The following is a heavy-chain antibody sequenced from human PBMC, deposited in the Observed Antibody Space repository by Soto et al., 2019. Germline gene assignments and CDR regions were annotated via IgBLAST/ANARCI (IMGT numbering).Heavy chain of an antibody. CDR1: HGSISSSSYY. V-gene: IGHV4-39*01. D-gene: IGHD3-22*01. Sequence: SETRSLPCTVSHGSISSSSYYWAWLRKTPGKGLEWIGNVYYGGSTYYNPSLKSRVTISVETSKSQFSLKLSSVTAADTAVYYCAGGDYYHSSGYYFYYYTMDVWGQGTTVTVSS. J-gene: IGHJ6*02. CDR2: VYYGGST. CDR3: AGGDYYHSSGYYFYYYTMDV.